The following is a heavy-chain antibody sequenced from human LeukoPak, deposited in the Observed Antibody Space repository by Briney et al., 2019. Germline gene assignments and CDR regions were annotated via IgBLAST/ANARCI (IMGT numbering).Heavy chain of an antibody. D-gene: IGHD1-26*01. CDR2: ISGDGDGS. J-gene: IGHJ5*02. CDR1: GFTFSNYA. Sequence: QSGGSLRLSCATSGFTFSNYAMNWVRQPPGKGLEWVSGISGDGDGSYIADSVKGRFTISRDNSKNTLYLQMNSLRADDTALYFCARDVRGFRKPLDAWGQGTLVTVSS. CDR3: ARDVRGFRKPLDA. V-gene: IGHV3-23*01.